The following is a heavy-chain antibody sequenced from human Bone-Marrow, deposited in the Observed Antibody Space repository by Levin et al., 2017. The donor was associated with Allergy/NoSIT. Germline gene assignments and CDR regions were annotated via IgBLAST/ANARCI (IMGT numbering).Heavy chain of an antibody. D-gene: IGHD4-17*01. Sequence: SETLSLTCSVSGYSISSGYYWAWIRQPPGKGLEWIASIYHTANTYYDPSLRSRVTMSVDTTQNHFSLNLKSVTAADTATYYCARVVTTGDYGDDRFDYWGQGTLVTVSS. CDR3: ARVVTTGDYGDDRFDY. J-gene: IGHJ4*02. CDR2: IYHTANT. CDR1: GYSISSGYY. V-gene: IGHV4-38-2*02.